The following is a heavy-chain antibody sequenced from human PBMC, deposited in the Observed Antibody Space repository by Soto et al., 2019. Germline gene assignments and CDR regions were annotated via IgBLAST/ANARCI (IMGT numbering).Heavy chain of an antibody. J-gene: IGHJ2*01. CDR2: IYWDDDK. CDR1: GFSLSTSGVG. Sequence: QITLKESGPTLVKPTQTLTLTCTFSGFSLSTSGVGVGWIRQPPGKALEWLALIYWDDDKRYSPSLKSRLTSTKDTSKNQLVLTMTNMDPVDTATYYCAHMVPDSGWYSDWYFDLWGRGTLVTVSS. V-gene: IGHV2-5*02. D-gene: IGHD6-19*01. CDR3: AHMVPDSGWYSDWYFDL.